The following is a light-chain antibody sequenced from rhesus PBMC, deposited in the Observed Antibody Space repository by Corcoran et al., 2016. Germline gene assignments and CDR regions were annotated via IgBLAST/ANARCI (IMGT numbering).Light chain of an antibody. CDR1: QSLLDGEDGNTS. V-gene: IGKV2-104*02. J-gene: IGKJ1*01. CDR2: EVS. CDR3: IQTLEFPRT. Sequence: EIVMTQTPLSLPVTPGEPASISCRSSQSLLDGEDGNTSLDWYLQKPGQSPQLLIYEVSNRASGVPDRFSGSGSDTDFTLKISRVEAEDVGVYYCIQTLEFPRTFGQGTKVEIK.